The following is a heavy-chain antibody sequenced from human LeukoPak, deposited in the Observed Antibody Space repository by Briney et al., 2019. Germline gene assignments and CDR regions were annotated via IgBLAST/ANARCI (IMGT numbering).Heavy chain of an antibody. Sequence: PGGSLRLSCAASEFTLSSNAMSWVRQAPGKGLEWVSAISGSGGTTYYADSVKGRFTISRDNSKNTLFLQMNSLRAEDTAVYYCAKDQWGLDYWGQGTLVTVSS. V-gene: IGHV3-23*01. CDR2: ISGSGGTT. J-gene: IGHJ4*02. CDR3: AKDQWGLDY. CDR1: EFTLSSNA. D-gene: IGHD1-26*01.